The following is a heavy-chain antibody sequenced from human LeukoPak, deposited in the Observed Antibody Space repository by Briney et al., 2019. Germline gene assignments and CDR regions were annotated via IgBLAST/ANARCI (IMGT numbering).Heavy chain of an antibody. J-gene: IGHJ4*02. CDR1: GFTFSSYG. Sequence: GGSLRLSCAASGFTFSSYGMHWVRQAPGKGLEWVAVISSDESKKYYAVSVKGRFTISRDNSKNSLYLQMNSLRAEDTAVYYCAREWDGYNYGVSFDYWGQGTLVTVSS. CDR2: ISSDESKK. D-gene: IGHD5-24*01. V-gene: IGHV3-30*12. CDR3: AREWDGYNYGVSFDY.